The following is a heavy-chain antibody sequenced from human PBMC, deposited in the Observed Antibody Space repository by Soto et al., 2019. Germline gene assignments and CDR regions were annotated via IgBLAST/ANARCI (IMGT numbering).Heavy chain of an antibody. V-gene: IGHV3-23*01. D-gene: IGHD6-19*01. CDR3: TRSRGWYTFDY. Sequence: ESGGGLVQPGGSLRLSCAASGFTISNYAMGWVRQAPGKGLEWVSSLSGSGDNTYYADSVKGRVTISRDNSRDNSKNTLYLQMNSLRAEDTAVYYCTRSRGWYTFDYWGQGTLVTVSS. CDR1: GFTISNYA. CDR2: LSGSGDNT. J-gene: IGHJ4*02.